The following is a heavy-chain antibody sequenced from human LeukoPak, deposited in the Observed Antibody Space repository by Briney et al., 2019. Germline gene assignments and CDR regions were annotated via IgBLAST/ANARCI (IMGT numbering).Heavy chain of an antibody. CDR2: TKRDGSEV. J-gene: IGHJ4*02. Sequence: GGSLRLSCAASGFTFSTYWMTWVRQAPGKGLEWVANTKRDGSEVYYANSVKGHFTISRDNAKNSLYLQMHSLRAEDTAVYYCARYTEYYFDYWGQGTLVTVSS. CDR1: GFTFSTYW. V-gene: IGHV3-7*01. CDR3: ARYTEYYFDY. D-gene: IGHD2-2*02.